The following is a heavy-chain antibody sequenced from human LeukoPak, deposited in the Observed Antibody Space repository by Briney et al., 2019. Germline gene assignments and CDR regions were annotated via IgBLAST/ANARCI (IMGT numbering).Heavy chain of an antibody. D-gene: IGHD5-18*01. CDR2: IYCSGST. V-gene: IGHV4-59*01. Sequence: PSETLSLTCTVSGGSISSYYWSWIRQPPGKGLKWIGYIYCSGSTNYNPSLKSRVTISVDTSKNQFSLKLSSVTAADTAVYYCARHSPYIYGETAPFDYWGQGTLVTVSS. CDR1: GGSISSYY. CDR3: ARHSPYIYGETAPFDY. J-gene: IGHJ4*02.